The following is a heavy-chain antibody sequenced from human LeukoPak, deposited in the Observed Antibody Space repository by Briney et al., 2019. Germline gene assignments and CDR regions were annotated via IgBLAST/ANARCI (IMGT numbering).Heavy chain of an antibody. V-gene: IGHV3-9*03. D-gene: IGHD5-24*01. CDR3: AKDMGWQQFDC. Sequence: GRSLRLSCAASGFTFDDYAMHWVRQAPGKGLEWVSGISWNSGSIGYADSVKGRFTISRDNAKNSLYLQMNSLRAEDMALYYCAKDMGWQQFDCWGQGTLVIVSS. J-gene: IGHJ4*02. CDR2: ISWNSGSI. CDR1: GFTFDDYA.